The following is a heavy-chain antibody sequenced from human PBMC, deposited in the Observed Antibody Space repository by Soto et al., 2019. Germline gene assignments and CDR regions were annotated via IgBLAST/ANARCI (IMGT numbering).Heavy chain of an antibody. Sequence: GASVKVSCKASVYTFTSYAMHWVRQAPGQRLEWMGWINAGNGNTKYSQKFQGRVTITRDTSASTAYMELSSLRSEDTAVYYCARLSGLYCSSTSCYPDYWGQGTLVTVSS. D-gene: IGHD2-2*01. CDR1: VYTFTSYA. J-gene: IGHJ4*02. CDR2: INAGNGNT. V-gene: IGHV1-3*01. CDR3: ARLSGLYCSSTSCYPDY.